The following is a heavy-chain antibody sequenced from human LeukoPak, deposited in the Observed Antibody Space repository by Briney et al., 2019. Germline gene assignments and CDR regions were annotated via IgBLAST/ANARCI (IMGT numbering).Heavy chain of an antibody. CDR2: IIPIFGTA. V-gene: IGHV1-69*13. D-gene: IGHD3-22*01. CDR3: ARGWDYDSGGRPTAYVY. J-gene: IGHJ4*02. CDR1: GGTFSSYA. Sequence: ASVKVSCKASGGTFSSYAISWVRQAPGQGLEWMGGIIPIFGTANYAQKFQGKVTIIADESTSTAYMELRSLRSEDTAVYYCARGWDYDSGGRPTAYVYWGQGTLVTVSS.